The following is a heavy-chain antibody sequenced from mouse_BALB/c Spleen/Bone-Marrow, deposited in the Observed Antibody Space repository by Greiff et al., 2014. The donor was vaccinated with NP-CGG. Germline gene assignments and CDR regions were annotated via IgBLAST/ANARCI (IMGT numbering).Heavy chain of an antibody. Sequence: EVKVEESGGGLVQPGGSRHPPRPPPGFPFTSFGMHWVRQAPEKGLEWVAYISSGSSTIYYADTVKGRFTISRDNPKNTLFLQMTSLRSEDTAMYYCARDDYDYAMDYWGQGTSVTVSS. CDR2: ISSGSSTI. CDR3: ARDDYDYAMDY. CDR1: GFPFTSFG. V-gene: IGHV5-17*02. D-gene: IGHD2-4*01. J-gene: IGHJ4*01.